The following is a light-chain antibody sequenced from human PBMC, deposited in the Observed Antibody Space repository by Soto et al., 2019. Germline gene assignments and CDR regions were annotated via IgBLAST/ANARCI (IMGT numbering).Light chain of an antibody. CDR2: AAS. V-gene: IGKV1-12*01. J-gene: IGKJ4*01. CDR3: QQGNSFPPT. CDR1: QGISSW. Sequence: DIQMTQSPSSVSASVGDRVTISCRASQGISSWLAWYQQKPGNAPKLLIYAASTLQSAVPSRFSGSESGTDFTLTISSLQPEDSAIYYCQQGNSFPPTFGGGTKVEI.